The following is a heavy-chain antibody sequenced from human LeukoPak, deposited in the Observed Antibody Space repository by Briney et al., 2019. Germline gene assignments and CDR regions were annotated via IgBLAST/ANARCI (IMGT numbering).Heavy chain of an antibody. J-gene: IGHJ6*03. CDR1: GYTFTSYD. CDR2: IIPIFGTA. CDR3: ARDRYDILTGQTYYYYYYMDV. V-gene: IGHV1-69*05. D-gene: IGHD3-9*01. Sequence: SVKVSCKASGYTFTSYDINWVRQATGQGLEWMGGIIPIFGTANYAQKFQGRVTITTDESTSTAYMELSSLRSEDTAVYYCARDRYDILTGQTYYYYYYMDVWGKGTTVTVSS.